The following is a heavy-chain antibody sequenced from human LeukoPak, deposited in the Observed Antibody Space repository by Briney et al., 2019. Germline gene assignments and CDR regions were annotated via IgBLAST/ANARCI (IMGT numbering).Heavy chain of an antibody. Sequence: GASVKVSCKASGYTFTNYAMNWVRQAPGQGPEWMGWINTNTGNPSHAQGYTGRFVFSLDTSVSTAYLQISSLKAEDTAVYYCARGTSGLVTTNDYWGQGTLVTVSS. CDR2: INTNTGNP. J-gene: IGHJ4*02. D-gene: IGHD3/OR15-3a*01. V-gene: IGHV7-4-1*02. CDR1: GYTFTNYA. CDR3: ARGTSGLVTTNDY.